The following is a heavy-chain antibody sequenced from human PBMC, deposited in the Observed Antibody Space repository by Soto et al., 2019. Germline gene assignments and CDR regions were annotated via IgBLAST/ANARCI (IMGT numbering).Heavy chain of an antibody. CDR2: INHSGST. J-gene: IGHJ6*02. CDR3: ASIYDFWSGGGKGRMDV. CDR1: GGSFSGYY. Sequence: SETLSLTCAVYGGSFSGYYWSWIRQPPGKGLEWIGEINHSGSTNYNPSLKSRVTISVDTSKNQFSLKLSSVTAADTAVYYCASIYDFWSGGGKGRMDVWVQGTTVTVSS. V-gene: IGHV4-34*01. D-gene: IGHD3-3*01.